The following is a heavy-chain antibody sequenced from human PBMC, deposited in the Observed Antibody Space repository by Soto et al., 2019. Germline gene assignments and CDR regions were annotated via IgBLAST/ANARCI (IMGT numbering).Heavy chain of an antibody. J-gene: IGHJ4*02. Sequence: QVQLVESGGGVVQPGRSLRLSCAASGFTFSSYGMHWVRQAPGKGLEWVAVIWYDGSNKYYADSVKGRFTISRDNSKNTLYLQLNSLRAEDTAVYYCARAPHTAIPTYCFDYWGQGTLVTV. V-gene: IGHV3-33*01. D-gene: IGHD5-18*01. CDR1: GFTFSSYG. CDR2: IWYDGSNK. CDR3: ARAPHTAIPTYCFDY.